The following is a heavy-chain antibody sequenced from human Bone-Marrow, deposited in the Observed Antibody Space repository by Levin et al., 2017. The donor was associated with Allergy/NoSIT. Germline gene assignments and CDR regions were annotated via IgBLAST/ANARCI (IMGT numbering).Heavy chain of an antibody. CDR3: AREDTSMAYSSCMDV. J-gene: IGHJ6*02. Sequence: GESLKISCAASGFTIDSHWMHWVRQVPGKGLAWVARINSDGSSRDYAGSVKGRFTISRDNAKNMLYLQMNTLRAEDTAQYYCAREDTSMAYSSCMDVWGQGTTVTVSS. D-gene: IGHD5-18*01. CDR2: INSDGSSR. CDR1: GFTIDSHW. V-gene: IGHV3-74*01.